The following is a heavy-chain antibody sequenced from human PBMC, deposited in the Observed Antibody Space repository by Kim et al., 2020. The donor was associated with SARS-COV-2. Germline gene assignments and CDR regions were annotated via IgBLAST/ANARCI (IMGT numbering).Heavy chain of an antibody. CDR3: ARGPSDSNYVPTYFDY. D-gene: IGHD4-4*01. Sequence: GGSLRLSCAASGFTFSSYDMHWVRQATGKGLEWVSAIGTAGDTYYPGSVKGRFTISRENAKNSLYLQMNSLRAGDTAVYYCARGPSDSNYVPTYFDYWGQGTLVTVSS. CDR2: IGTAGDT. V-gene: IGHV3-13*04. CDR1: GFTFSSYD. J-gene: IGHJ4*02.